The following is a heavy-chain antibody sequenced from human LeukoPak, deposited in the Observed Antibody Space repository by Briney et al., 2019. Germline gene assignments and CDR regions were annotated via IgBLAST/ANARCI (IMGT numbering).Heavy chain of an antibody. CDR2: LYTSGST. V-gene: IGHV4-4*07. J-gene: IGHJ2*01. CDR3: ARAGSDLGVNWYFDL. D-gene: IGHD2-21*01. Sequence: SETLSLTCTVSGGSISSYSWSWIRQPAGRGLEWIWRLYTSGSTSYNPSLKSRVTMSPDTSKSQFSLQLSSVTAADTAVYYCARAGSDLGVNWYFDLWGRGTLVTGSS. CDR1: GGSISSYS.